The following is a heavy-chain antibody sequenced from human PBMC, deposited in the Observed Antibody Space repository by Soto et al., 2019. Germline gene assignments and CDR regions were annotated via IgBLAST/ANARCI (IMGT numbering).Heavy chain of an antibody. Sequence: PVGSLRLSCAASGFTFSSYGMHWVRQAPGKGLEWVAVIWYDGSHESYADSVKGRFTISRDNSKNTLYLQMNSLRAEDTAVYYCARDRYSYDSRAYQGVDWYFDLWGRGTLVTVSS. CDR1: GFTFSSYG. CDR2: IWYDGSHE. CDR3: ARDRYSYDSRAYQGVDWYFDL. D-gene: IGHD3-22*01. V-gene: IGHV3-33*01. J-gene: IGHJ2*01.